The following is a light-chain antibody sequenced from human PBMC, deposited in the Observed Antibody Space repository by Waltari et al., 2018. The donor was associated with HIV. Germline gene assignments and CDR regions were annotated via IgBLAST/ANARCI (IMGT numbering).Light chain of an antibody. Sequence: QFVLTQPPSTSETPGQRVSISCSASTSNIGSNTISWYQQVPGTAPKLLITSYEQRPSGVPDRFSGSRSGTSASLAISGLLSEDEADYYCATWDDSLNAWVFGGGTKLTVL. CDR2: SYE. CDR3: ATWDDSLNAWV. CDR1: TSNIGSNT. V-gene: IGLV1-44*01. J-gene: IGLJ3*02.